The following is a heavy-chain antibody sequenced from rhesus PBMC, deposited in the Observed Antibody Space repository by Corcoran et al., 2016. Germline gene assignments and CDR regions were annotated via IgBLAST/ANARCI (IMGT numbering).Heavy chain of an antibody. CDR1: GFTFSTFG. CDR2: INNAGTDT. CDR3: AKGSGNGDFDS. Sequence: EMQLVESGGGLVQPGGSLRLSCGASGFTFSTFGMAWVRQAAGKRLEWVSYINNAGTDTYYVDSVKGRFTISRDNSKNTVSLQMNSLRGLDTAVYYCAKGSGNGDFDSWGQGVPVTVSS. J-gene: IGHJ4*01. V-gene: IGHV3S5*01. D-gene: IGHD1-44*01.